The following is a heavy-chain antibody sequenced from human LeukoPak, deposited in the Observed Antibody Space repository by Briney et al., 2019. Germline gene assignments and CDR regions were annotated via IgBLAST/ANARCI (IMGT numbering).Heavy chain of an antibody. CDR2: IIPILGIA. CDR1: GGTFSSYA. CDR3: ARDKGGSSGSDY. J-gene: IGHJ4*02. V-gene: IGHV1-69*04. Sequence: ASVKVSCKASGGTFSSYAISWVRQAPGQGLEWVGRIIPILGIANYAQKFQGRVTITADKSTSTAYMELSSLRSEDTAVYYCARDKGGSSGSDYWGQGTLVTVSS. D-gene: IGHD2-15*01.